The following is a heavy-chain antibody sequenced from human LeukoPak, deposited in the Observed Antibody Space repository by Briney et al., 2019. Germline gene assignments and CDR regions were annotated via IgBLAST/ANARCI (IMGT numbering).Heavy chain of an antibody. CDR1: GFTSSSYA. Sequence: GRSLRLSCAASGFTSSSYAMHWVRQAPGKGLEWVAVISYDGSNKYYADSVKGRFTISRDNSKNTLYLQMNSLRAEDTAVYYCARNPRMVRGVLRSLVPDPGDYWGQGTLVTVSS. D-gene: IGHD3-10*01. J-gene: IGHJ4*02. V-gene: IGHV3-30-3*01. CDR2: ISYDGSNK. CDR3: ARNPRMVRGVLRSLVPDPGDY.